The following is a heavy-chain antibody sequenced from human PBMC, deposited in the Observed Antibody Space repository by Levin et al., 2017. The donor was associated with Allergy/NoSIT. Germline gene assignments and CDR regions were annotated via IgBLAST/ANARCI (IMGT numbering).Heavy chain of an antibody. J-gene: IGHJ2*01. CDR3: ARVNDYGDQHESNWYFDL. V-gene: IGHV4-59*01. D-gene: IGHD4-17*01. CDR1: GGSISSYY. CDR2: IYYSGST. Sequence: PSETLSLTCTVSGGSISSYYWSWIRQPPGKGLEWIGYIYYSGSTNYNPSLKSRVTISVDTSKNQFSLKLSSVTAADTAVYYCARVNDYGDQHESNWYFDLWGRGTLVTVSS.